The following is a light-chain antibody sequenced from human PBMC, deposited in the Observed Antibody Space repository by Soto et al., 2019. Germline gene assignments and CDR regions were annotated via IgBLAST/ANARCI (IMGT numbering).Light chain of an antibody. J-gene: IGKJ5*01. Sequence: EIVLTQSPATLSLSQGERVTLSCRASQSVSNSLAWYQQKPGQPPRLLIYDVSNRATGIPARFSGSGSGTDFTLTITSLEPEEFAVYFCHQRYNWPRVTFGQGTRLEIK. CDR2: DVS. CDR3: HQRYNWPRVT. CDR1: QSVSNS. V-gene: IGKV3-11*01.